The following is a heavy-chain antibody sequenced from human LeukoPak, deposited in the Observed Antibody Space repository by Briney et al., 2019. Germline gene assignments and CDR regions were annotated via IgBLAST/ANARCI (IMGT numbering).Heavy chain of an antibody. CDR2: INAGNGDDT. V-gene: IGHV1-3*01. CDR1: GYTFTSYA. CDR3: ARSGSNWSCDS. D-gene: IGHD6-13*01. J-gene: IGHJ4*02. Sequence: ASVKVSCKASGYTFTSYAMNWVRQAPGQTLEWMGWINAGNGDDTKYSQKFQARLTMTTDTSATTVYMELNSLRSEDTAVYYCARSGSNWSCDSWGQGTLVTVSS.